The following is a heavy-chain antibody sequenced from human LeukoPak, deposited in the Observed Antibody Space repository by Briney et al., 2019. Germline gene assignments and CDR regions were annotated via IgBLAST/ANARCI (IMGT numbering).Heavy chain of an antibody. CDR2: ISAYNGNT. CDR3: ASYSKQWLTPDY. J-gene: IGHJ4*02. D-gene: IGHD6-19*01. Sequence: ASVKVSCKASGYTFTSYGISWVRQAPGQGLEWMRWISAYNGNTNYAQKLQGRVTMTTDTSTSTAYMELRSLRSDDTAVYYCASYSKQWLTPDYWGQGTLVTVSS. CDR1: GYTFTSYG. V-gene: IGHV1-18*01.